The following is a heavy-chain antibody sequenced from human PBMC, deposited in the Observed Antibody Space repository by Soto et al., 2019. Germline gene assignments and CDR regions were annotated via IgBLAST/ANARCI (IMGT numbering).Heavy chain of an antibody. Sequence: VASVKVSCKASGGTFSSYTISWVRQAPGQGLEWMGRIIPILGIANYAQKFQGRVTITADKSTSTAYMELSSLRSEDTAVYYCARDPPPGKSGYASSFTDYWGQGTLVTVSS. V-gene: IGHV1-69*04. CDR1: GGTFSSYT. CDR3: ARDPPPGKSGYASSFTDY. J-gene: IGHJ4*02. D-gene: IGHD3-3*01. CDR2: IIPILGIA.